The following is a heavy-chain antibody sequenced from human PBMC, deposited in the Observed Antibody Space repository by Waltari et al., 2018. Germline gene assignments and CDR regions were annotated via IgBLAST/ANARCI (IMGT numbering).Heavy chain of an antibody. J-gene: IGHJ6*02. Sequence: QVQLQQWGAGLLKPSETLSLTCAVYGGSFSGDYRRWIRQPPGKGLEWIGDIIHSGNTNYNPSLKSRVTISVDTSKNQFSLKLSSVTAADTAVYYCARDYYYYGMDVWGQGTTVTVSS. CDR1: GGSFSGDY. CDR3: ARDYYYYGMDV. CDR2: IIHSGNT. V-gene: IGHV4-34*12.